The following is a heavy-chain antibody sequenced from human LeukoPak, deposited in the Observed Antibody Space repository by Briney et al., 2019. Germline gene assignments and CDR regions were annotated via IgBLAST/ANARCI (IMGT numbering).Heavy chain of an antibody. Sequence: GASVKVSCKASGYTFTSYGISWVRQAPGQGLEWMGWINPNSGGTNYAQKFQGRVTMTRDTSISTAYMELSRLRSDDTAVYYCASRGQWLVLMRWGQGTLVTVSS. V-gene: IGHV1-2*02. CDR1: GYTFTSYG. J-gene: IGHJ4*02. CDR3: ASRGQWLVLMR. D-gene: IGHD6-19*01. CDR2: INPNSGGT.